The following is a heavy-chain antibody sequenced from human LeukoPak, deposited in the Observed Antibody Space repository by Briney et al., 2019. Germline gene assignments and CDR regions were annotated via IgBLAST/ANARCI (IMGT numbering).Heavy chain of an antibody. Sequence: HLGGSLRLSCATSGFTFSNYGMHWVRQAPGKGLEWVAFIRFDGSTKYYADSVKGRFTISRDNAKNALYLQMNSLRADDTAVYYCARGGVPYSFDFWSQGTLVTVSS. CDR3: ARGGVPYSFDF. CDR1: GFTFSNYG. CDR2: IRFDGSTK. V-gene: IGHV3-30*02. J-gene: IGHJ4*02. D-gene: IGHD1-1*01.